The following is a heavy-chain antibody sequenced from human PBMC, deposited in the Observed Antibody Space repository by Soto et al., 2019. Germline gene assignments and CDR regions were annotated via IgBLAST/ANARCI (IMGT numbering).Heavy chain of an antibody. CDR2: IYHSGST. V-gene: IGHV4-4*02. D-gene: IGHD3-22*01. Sequence: QVQLQESGPGLVKPSGTLSLTCAVSGGSISSSNWWSWVRQPPGKGLEWIGEIYHSGSTNYNPSLMSRITISVDKSKNQFSLKRSSVTAADTAVYYCARNYYDSSGYRQDIPGMDVWGQGTTVTVSS. CDR1: GGSISSSNW. CDR3: ARNYYDSSGYRQDIPGMDV. J-gene: IGHJ6*02.